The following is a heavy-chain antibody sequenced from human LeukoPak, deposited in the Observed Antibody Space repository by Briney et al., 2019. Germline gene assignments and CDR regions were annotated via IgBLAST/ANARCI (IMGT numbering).Heavy chain of an antibody. D-gene: IGHD2-15*01. J-gene: IGHJ6*02. CDR3: ARVCSGGSCPYYYGMDV. CDR1: GGSISSGGYS. V-gene: IGHV4-30-2*01. Sequence: PSQTLSLTCAVSGGSISSGGYSWSWIRQPPGKGLEWIGYIYHSGSTYYNPSLKSRVTISVDRSKNQFSLKLSSVTAADTAVYYCARVCSGGSCPYYYGMDVWGQGTTVTVSS. CDR2: IYHSGST.